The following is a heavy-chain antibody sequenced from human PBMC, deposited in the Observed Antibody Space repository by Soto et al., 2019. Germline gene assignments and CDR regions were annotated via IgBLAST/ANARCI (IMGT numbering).Heavy chain of an antibody. CDR3: ARDGVLLWFGAPDV. CDR1: GFTFSDYY. J-gene: IGHJ6*04. CDR2: ISSSGSTI. D-gene: IGHD3-10*01. V-gene: IGHV3-11*01. Sequence: GGSLILSCAASGFTFSDYYMSWIRQAPGKGLEWVSYISSSGSTIYYADSVKGRFTISRDNAKNSLHLQMNSLRAEDTAVYYCARDGVLLWFGAPDVWGKGTTVTVSS.